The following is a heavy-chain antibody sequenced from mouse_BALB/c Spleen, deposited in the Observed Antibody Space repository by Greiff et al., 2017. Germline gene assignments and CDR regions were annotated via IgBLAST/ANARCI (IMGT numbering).Heavy chain of an antibody. Sequence: EVKLVESGGDLVKPGGSLKLSCAASGFTFSSYGMSWVRQTPDKRLEWVATISSGGSYTYYPDSVKGRFTISRDNAKNTLYLQISSLKSEDTAMYYCARHDRNDYWGQGTTLTGSS. CDR1: GFTFSSYG. J-gene: IGHJ2*01. D-gene: IGHD2-14*01. V-gene: IGHV5-6*01. CDR2: ISSGGSYT. CDR3: ARHDRNDY.